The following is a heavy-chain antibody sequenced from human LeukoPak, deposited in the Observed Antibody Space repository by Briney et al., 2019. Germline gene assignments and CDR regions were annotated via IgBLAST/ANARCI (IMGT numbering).Heavy chain of an antibody. CDR3: AKLVSGYTYAEYLQH. Sequence: GGSLRLSCAASGFTFSSYAMSWVRQAPGKGLEWVSAISGSGGSTYYADSVKGRFTISRDNSKNTLYLQMNSLRAEDTAVYYCAKLVSGYTYAEYLQHWGQGTLVTVSS. D-gene: IGHD3-22*01. CDR1: GFTFSSYA. CDR2: ISGSGGST. J-gene: IGHJ1*01. V-gene: IGHV3-23*01.